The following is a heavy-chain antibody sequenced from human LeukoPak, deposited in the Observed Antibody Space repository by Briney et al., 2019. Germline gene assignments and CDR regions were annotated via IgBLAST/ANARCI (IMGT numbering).Heavy chain of an antibody. CDR2: IIPIFGTA. V-gene: IGHV1-69*06. D-gene: IGHD1-26*01. J-gene: IGHJ3*02. Sequence: ASVKVSCKASGGTFSSYAISWVRQAPGQGLEWMGGIIPIFGTANYAQKFQGRVTITADKSTSTAYMELSSLRSEDTAVYYCARSYSGIHDAFDIWGQGTMVTVSS. CDR3: ARSYSGIHDAFDI. CDR1: GGTFSSYA.